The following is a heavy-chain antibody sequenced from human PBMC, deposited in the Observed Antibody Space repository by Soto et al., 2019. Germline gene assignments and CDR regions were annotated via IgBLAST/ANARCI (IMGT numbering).Heavy chain of an antibody. Sequence: EVQLVESGGGLVQPGGSLRLSCAASGFTFSSYAMNWVRQAPGKGLEWVSVISGSGDSTYYADSVKGRFTISRDNSKNPLYLQLNSQRAEDSALYYCAMRNSGWYFDLWGRGTLVTVSS. J-gene: IGHJ2*01. CDR2: ISGSGDST. V-gene: IGHV3-23*04. CDR3: AMRNSGWYFDL. D-gene: IGHD4-4*01. CDR1: GFTFSSYA.